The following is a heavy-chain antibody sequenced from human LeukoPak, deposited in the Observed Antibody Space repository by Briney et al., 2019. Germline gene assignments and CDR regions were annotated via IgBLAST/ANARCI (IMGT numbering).Heavy chain of an antibody. CDR2: INPKSGVT. V-gene: IGHV1-2*02. J-gene: IGHJ4*02. Sequence: GASVKVSCKASGYTFTGHYMHWVRQGPGQGPEWMGWINPKSGVTNYAQTFQGRVTMTRDTSISIVYMELSRLTLDDTAVYYCARAQVSGDSSGYYYVDFDYWGQGTLVTVSS. CDR1: GYTFTGHY. D-gene: IGHD3-22*01. CDR3: ARAQVSGDSSGYYYVDFDY.